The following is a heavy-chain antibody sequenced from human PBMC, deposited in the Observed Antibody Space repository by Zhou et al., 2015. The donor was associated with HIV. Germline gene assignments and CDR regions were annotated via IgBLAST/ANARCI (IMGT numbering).Heavy chain of an antibody. CDR1: GGSFSTNH. CDR3: ARGYYDSSGYDDY. Sequence: QVHLVQSGAEVKKPGSSVKVSCKASGGSFSTNHFSWVRQAPGQGLEWMGGIIPIFGVTNFAQKFQGRLTIIADESTSTAYMELSSLRSEDTAVYYCARGYYDSSGYDDYWGQGTLVTVSS. J-gene: IGHJ4*02. CDR2: IIPIFGVT. D-gene: IGHD3-22*01. V-gene: IGHV1-69*01.